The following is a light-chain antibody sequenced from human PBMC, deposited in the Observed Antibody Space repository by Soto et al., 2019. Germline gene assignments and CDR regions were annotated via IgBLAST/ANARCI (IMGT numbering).Light chain of an antibody. Sequence: DIQLTQSPSFLSASVGDRVTITCRASQGISSYLAWYPQKPGKAPKLLIYAASTVQSGVPSRFSGSGAGTEFTLTISSLQPEDFATYYCQQLNSYPTFGQGTLLEIK. CDR1: QGISSY. V-gene: IGKV1-9*01. CDR2: AAS. CDR3: QQLNSYPT. J-gene: IGKJ5*01.